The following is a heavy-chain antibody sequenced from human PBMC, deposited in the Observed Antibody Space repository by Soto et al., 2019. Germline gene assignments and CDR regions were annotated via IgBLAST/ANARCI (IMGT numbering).Heavy chain of an antibody. V-gene: IGHV4-31*03. J-gene: IGHJ6*03. CDR2: IYHSGST. CDR3: ARDSPKVVRYYWYMEV. D-gene: IGHD2-15*01. Sequence: PSEIVSLTCTVSGCSISNGGYYWSWIRQHPGKGMEWIGYIYHSGSTYYNPYLKSGVTISVDTSKNDFILKRGFVSVADTAVYYFARDSPKVVRYYWYMEVWGKGRTV. CDR1: GCSISNGGYY.